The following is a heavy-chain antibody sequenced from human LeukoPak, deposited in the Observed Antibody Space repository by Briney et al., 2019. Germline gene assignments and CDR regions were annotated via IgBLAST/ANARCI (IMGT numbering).Heavy chain of an antibody. Sequence: GGSLRLSCAASGFTLSSYCMNWVRQAPGKGLEWVSSISSSSSYIYYADSVKGRFTSSRDNAKNSLYLQMNSLRAEDTAVYYCARIPRSARAFDIWGQGTMVTVSS. J-gene: IGHJ3*02. CDR2: ISSSSSYI. D-gene: IGHD2-21*01. V-gene: IGHV3-21*01. CDR1: GFTLSSYC. CDR3: ARIPRSARAFDI.